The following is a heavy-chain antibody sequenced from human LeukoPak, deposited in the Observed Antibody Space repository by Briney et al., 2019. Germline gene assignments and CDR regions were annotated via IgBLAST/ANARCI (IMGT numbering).Heavy chain of an antibody. Sequence: GASVKVSCKASGYTFTSYYMHWVRQAPGQGLEWMGIINPSGGSTSYAQKFQGRVTMTRDTSTSTVYMELSSLRSEDTAVYYCARDPYSYGYVDKDAFDIWGQGTMVTVSS. CDR1: GYTFTSYY. D-gene: IGHD5-18*01. V-gene: IGHV1-46*01. CDR2: INPSGGST. CDR3: ARDPYSYGYVDKDAFDI. J-gene: IGHJ3*02.